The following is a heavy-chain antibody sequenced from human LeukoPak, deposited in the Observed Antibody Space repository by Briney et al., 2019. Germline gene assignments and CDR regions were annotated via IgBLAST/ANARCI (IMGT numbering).Heavy chain of an antibody. Sequence: GESLKISCKGSGYSFSSYWIAWVRQIPGQGLEWIGVVYPADSDTRYSRSFQGQVTMSVDKSIKTAYLQWNSLKASDTAIYYCASPGEPDLAGYILHWGQGTLVTVSS. V-gene: IGHV5-51*01. J-gene: IGHJ1*01. CDR1: GYSFSSYW. CDR2: VYPADSDT. D-gene: IGHD1-14*01. CDR3: ASPGEPDLAGYILH.